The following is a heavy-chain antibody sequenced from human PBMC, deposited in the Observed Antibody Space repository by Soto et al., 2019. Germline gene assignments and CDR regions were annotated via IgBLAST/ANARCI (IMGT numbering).Heavy chain of an antibody. CDR3: TRPVVPAAIDAFDI. CDR2: IRSKAYGGTT. D-gene: IGHD2-2*01. V-gene: IGHV3-49*05. CDR1: GFTFGDYA. J-gene: IGHJ3*02. Sequence: EVQPVESGGGLVKPGRSLRLSCTASGFTFGDYAMSWFRQAPGKGLEWVGFIRSKAYGGTTEYAASVKGRFTISRDDSKSIAYLQMNSLKTEDTAVYYCTRPVVPAAIDAFDIWGQGTMVTVSS.